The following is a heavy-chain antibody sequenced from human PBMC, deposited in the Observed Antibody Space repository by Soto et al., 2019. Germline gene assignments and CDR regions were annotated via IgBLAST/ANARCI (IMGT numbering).Heavy chain of an antibody. CDR3: ARHSDYYYGMDV. CDR2: IYYSGST. Sequence: SETLSLTCTVSGGSVSSGSYYWSWIRQPPGKGLEWIGYIYYSGSTYYNPSLKSRVTISVDTSKNQFSLKLSSVTAADTAVYYCARHSDYYYGMDVWGQGTTVTVSS. V-gene: IGHV4-39*01. CDR1: GGSVSSGSYY. J-gene: IGHJ6*02.